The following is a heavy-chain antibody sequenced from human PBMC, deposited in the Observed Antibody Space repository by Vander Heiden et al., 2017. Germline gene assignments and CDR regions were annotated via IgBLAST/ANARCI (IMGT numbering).Heavy chain of an antibody. J-gene: IGHJ4*02. CDR2: ISWHSANI. D-gene: IGHD6-13*01. V-gene: IGHV3-9*01. Sequence: EVQLVESGGGLVQPGRSLRLSCVASGFNLGGYAMHWVRQAPGKGLEWVAGISWHSANIDYADSVKGRFTISRDNAKNSLFLQMNSLKSDDTALYYCAKDRATGQQRGGRIDYWGQGTVVTVSS. CDR3: AKDRATGQQRGGRIDY. CDR1: GFNLGGYA.